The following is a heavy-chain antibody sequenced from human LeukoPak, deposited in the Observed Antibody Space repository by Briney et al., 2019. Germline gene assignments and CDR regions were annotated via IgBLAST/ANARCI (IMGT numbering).Heavy chain of an antibody. D-gene: IGHD3-10*01. V-gene: IGHV4-34*01. J-gene: IGHJ5*02. CDR3: ARYYGSGMYYNALNWFVA. Sequence: SETLSLTCAVYGGSFSGYYWSWIRQPPGKGLEWIGEINHSGSTNYNPSLKSRATISVDTSKNQFSLTLSSVTAADTAVYFCARYYGSGMYYNALNWFVAWGQGTLVTVSS. CDR1: GGSFSGYY. CDR2: INHSGST.